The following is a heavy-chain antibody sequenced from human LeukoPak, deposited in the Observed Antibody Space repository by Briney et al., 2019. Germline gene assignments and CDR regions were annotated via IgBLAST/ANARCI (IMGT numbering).Heavy chain of an antibody. J-gene: IGHJ4*02. CDR1: GFTFSSYE. D-gene: IGHD3-22*01. Sequence: GGSLRLSCAASGFTFSSYEMNWVRQSPGKGLEWVSYISGGATIYYADSVKARFTISRDNAKNSLYLQMNSLRDEDTAVYYCARDRSGYYLFDYWGQGALVTVSS. CDR2: ISGGATI. V-gene: IGHV3-48*03. CDR3: ARDRSGYYLFDY.